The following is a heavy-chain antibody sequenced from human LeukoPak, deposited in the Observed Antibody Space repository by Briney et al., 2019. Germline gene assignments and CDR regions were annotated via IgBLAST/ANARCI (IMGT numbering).Heavy chain of an antibody. J-gene: IGHJ5*02. CDR3: ARPAGPQAARGVHWFDP. Sequence: PSETLSLTCAVYGGSFSGYYWSWIRQPPGKGLEWIGEINHSGSTNYNPSLTSRVTISVDTSKNQFSLKLSSVTAADTAVYYCARPAGPQAARGVHWFDPWGQGTLVTVSS. CDR2: INHSGST. V-gene: IGHV4-34*01. D-gene: IGHD6-6*01. CDR1: GGSFSGYY.